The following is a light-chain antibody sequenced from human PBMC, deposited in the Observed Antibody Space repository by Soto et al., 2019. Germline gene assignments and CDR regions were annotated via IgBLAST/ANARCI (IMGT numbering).Light chain of an antibody. CDR1: QSISRN. CDR2: AAS. V-gene: IGKV1-39*01. J-gene: IGKJ5*01. Sequence: DIQMTQSPSSLSASVGDRVTITCRASQSISRNLNWYQQKPGKAPKFLIYAASTLQSGVPSRFSGSGSGTDFTLTISSLQPEDFATYYCQESSTTLLTFGQGTRLEI. CDR3: QESSTTLLT.